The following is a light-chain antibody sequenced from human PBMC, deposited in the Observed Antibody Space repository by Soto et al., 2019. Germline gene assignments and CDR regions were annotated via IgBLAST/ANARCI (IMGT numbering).Light chain of an antibody. CDR1: SSDVGDYNF. J-gene: IGLJ1*01. CDR2: EVS. Sequence: QSVLTQPASVSGSPGQSIIISCTGTSSDVGDYNFVSWYQQRPGKAPKLMIYEVSNRPSGVSNRFSGSKSGNTASLTISGLQAEDEADYYCSSYTSSTTRGIYVFGTGTKLTVL. V-gene: IGLV2-14*01. CDR3: SSYTSSTTRGIYV.